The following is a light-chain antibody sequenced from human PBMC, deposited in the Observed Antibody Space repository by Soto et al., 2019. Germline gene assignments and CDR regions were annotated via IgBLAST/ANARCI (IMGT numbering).Light chain of an antibody. CDR3: QQYNDRPPWT. J-gene: IGKJ1*01. Sequence: EIVMTQSPSTLSVSPGERATLSCRASQSVSSNLAWYQQKPGQAPRLLIYGTSTMATGIPARFSGSGSGTEFTITISSLQSEEFAVYYGQQYNDRPPWTFGQGTKVESK. CDR1: QSVSSN. CDR2: GTS. V-gene: IGKV3-15*01.